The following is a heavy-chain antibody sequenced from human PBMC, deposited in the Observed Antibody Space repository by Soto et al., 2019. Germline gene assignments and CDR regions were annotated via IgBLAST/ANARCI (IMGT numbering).Heavy chain of an antibody. CDR1: GGSISSYY. V-gene: IGHV4-59*01. Sequence: TLSLTCTVSGGSISSYYWSWIRQPPGKGLEWIGYIYNSGSTSYNPSLKSRVTISVDMSKNQFSLKLSSVTAADTAVYYCASASVAGRFDYWGQGILVTVSS. J-gene: IGHJ4*02. CDR2: IYNSGST. D-gene: IGHD6-19*01. CDR3: ASASVAGRFDY.